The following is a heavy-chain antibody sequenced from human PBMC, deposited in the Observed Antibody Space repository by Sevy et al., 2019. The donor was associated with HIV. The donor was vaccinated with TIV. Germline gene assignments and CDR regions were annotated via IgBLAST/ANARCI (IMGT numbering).Heavy chain of an antibody. CDR1: GYTFTSYG. D-gene: IGHD4-4*01. CDR2: ISAYNGNT. V-gene: IGHV1-18*01. Sequence: ASAKVSCKASGYTFTSYGISWVRQAPGQGLEWMGWISAYNGNTNYAQKLQGRVTMTTDTSTSTAYVELRSLRSDDTAVYYCARAAGTLTPFDYWGQGTLVTVSS. CDR3: ARAAGTLTPFDY. J-gene: IGHJ4*02.